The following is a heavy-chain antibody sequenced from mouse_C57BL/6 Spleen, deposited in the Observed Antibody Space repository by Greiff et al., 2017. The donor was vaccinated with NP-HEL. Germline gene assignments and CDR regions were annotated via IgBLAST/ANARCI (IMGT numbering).Heavy chain of an antibody. CDR1: GYAFSSYW. D-gene: IGHD2-4*01. Sequence: VQLQQSGAELVKPGASVKISCKASGYAFSSYWMNWVKQRPGKGLEWIGQIYPGDGDTNYNGKFKGKATLTADKSSSTAYMQLSSLTSADSAVYFCARGGYYDYDGYAMDYWGQGTSVTVSS. V-gene: IGHV1-80*01. CDR2: IYPGDGDT. CDR3: ARGGYYDYDGYAMDY. J-gene: IGHJ4*01.